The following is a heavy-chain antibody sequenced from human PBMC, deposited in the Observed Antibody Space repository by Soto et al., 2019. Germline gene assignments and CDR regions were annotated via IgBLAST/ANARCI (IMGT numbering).Heavy chain of an antibody. D-gene: IGHD3-22*01. CDR3: ARASGYYSGYFDY. J-gene: IGHJ4*02. Sequence: QVQLQESGPGLVKPSQTLSLTCTVSGGSISSGDYYWSWLRQPPGKGLELIGYIYYSGSTYYNPSLKRRGTISVDAAQNQCSLTLSSVTAADTAVSYCARASGYYSGYFDYWGQGNLVTVSS. CDR2: IYYSGST. V-gene: IGHV4-30-4*01. CDR1: GGSISSGDYY.